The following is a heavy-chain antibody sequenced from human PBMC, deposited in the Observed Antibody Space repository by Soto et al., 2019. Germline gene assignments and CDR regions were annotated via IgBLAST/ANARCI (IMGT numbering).Heavy chain of an antibody. CDR3: ARGGGVGVAGSAAFDM. CDR2: INPATGAA. Sequence: QLHLVQSGAVVKKPGASVTVSCSASGYPVTAYYMHWVRQAPGRGLEWMGGINPATGAAKYTQTFQGRGPMTRDTSTSTVFVELSGLTSEDTAVFYCARGGGVGVAGSAAFDMWGQGTLVTVSS. V-gene: IGHV1-2*02. J-gene: IGHJ3*02. D-gene: IGHD3-3*01. CDR1: GYPVTAYY.